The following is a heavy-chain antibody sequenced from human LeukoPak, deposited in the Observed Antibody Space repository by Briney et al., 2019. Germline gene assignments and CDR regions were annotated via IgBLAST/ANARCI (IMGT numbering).Heavy chain of an antibody. V-gene: IGHV3-23*01. CDR1: GFTSSSYA. Sequence: GGSLRLSCAASGFTSSSYAMSWVRQAPGKGLGWVSAISGSGGSTYYADSVKGRFTISRDNSKNTLYLQMNSLRAEDTAVYYCASIPVYYYYYMDVWGKGTTVTVSS. J-gene: IGHJ6*03. CDR2: ISGSGGST. CDR3: ASIPVYYYYYMDV.